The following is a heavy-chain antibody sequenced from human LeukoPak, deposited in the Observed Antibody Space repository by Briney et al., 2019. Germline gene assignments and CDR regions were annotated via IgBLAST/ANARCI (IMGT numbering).Heavy chain of an antibody. CDR2: ISISADMT. J-gene: IGHJ4*02. Sequence: PGGSLRLSCEVSGFPFSSHAMSWLRQAPGRGLEWVSGISISADMTYYADSVQGRFIISRDNSKNTLYLQMDSLRVEDTAVYYCANEEVPNDYWGQGTLVTVSS. V-gene: IGHV3-23*01. CDR1: GFPFSSHA. D-gene: IGHD4/OR15-4a*01. CDR3: ANEEVPNDY.